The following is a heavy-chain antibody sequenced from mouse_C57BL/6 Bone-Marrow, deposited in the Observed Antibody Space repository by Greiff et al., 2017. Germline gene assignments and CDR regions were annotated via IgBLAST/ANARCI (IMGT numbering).Heavy chain of an antibody. CDR1: GYTFTSYW. J-gene: IGHJ2*01. CDR3: ARSGPLGRSFDY. D-gene: IGHD4-1*01. Sequence: QVQLQQPGAELVKSGASVKMSCKASGYTFTSYWITWVKQRPGQGLEWIGDIYPTSGRTNYNEKVKSKAILTVDTSSNTAYMQLSSLPSEDSAVFYCARSGPLGRSFDYWGQGTTLTVSS. V-gene: IGHV1-55*01. CDR2: IYPTSGRT.